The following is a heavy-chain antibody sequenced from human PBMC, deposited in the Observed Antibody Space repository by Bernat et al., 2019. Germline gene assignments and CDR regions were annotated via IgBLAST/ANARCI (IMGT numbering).Heavy chain of an antibody. V-gene: IGHV3-7*01. Sequence: EVQLVESGGGLVQPGGSLRLSCAASGFTFSTFWMTWVRQAPGKGLEWVANIKSDGSEKYYVDSVKGRFTISRDNGRDSLCLQMNSLSAEDTAVYYCARAYYWGQGALVTVSS. J-gene: IGHJ4*02. D-gene: IGHD3-16*01. CDR2: IKSDGSEK. CDR1: GFTFSTFW. CDR3: ARAYY.